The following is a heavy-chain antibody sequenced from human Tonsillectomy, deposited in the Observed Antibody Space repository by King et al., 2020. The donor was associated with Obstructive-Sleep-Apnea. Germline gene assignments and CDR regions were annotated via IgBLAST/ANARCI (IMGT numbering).Heavy chain of an antibody. CDR1: GFSLSSSGVG. CDR2: IYWDDDK. V-gene: IGHV2-5*02. CDR3: AHSRFSSSLWGMDV. J-gene: IGHJ6*02. D-gene: IGHD6-13*01. Sequence: TLKESGPTLVKPTQTLTLTCTFSGFSLSSSGVGVGWIRQPPGKALEWLALIYWDDDKRYNPSLKSRVTITKDTSKNQVVLTITNMDPVDTATYYCAHSRFSSSLWGMDVWGQGTTVTVSS.